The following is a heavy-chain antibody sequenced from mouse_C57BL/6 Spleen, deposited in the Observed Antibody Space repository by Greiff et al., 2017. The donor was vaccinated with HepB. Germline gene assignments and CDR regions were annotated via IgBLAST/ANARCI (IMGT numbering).Heavy chain of an antibody. CDR1: GYTFTSYW. V-gene: IGHV1-59*01. D-gene: IGHD1-2*01. Sequence: QVQLQQPGAELVRPGPSVKLSCKASGYTFTSYWMHWVKQRPGQGLEWIGVIDPSDSYTNYNQKFKGKATLTVDTSSSTAYMQLSSLTSEDSAVYYCARLLRPYYAMDYWGQGTSVTVSS. CDR3: ARLLRPYYAMDY. CDR2: IDPSDSYT. J-gene: IGHJ4*01.